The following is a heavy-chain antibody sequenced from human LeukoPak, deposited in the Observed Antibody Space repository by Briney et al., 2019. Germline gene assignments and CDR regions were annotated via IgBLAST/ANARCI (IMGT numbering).Heavy chain of an antibody. Sequence: GGSLRLSCAASGFTFNTYAMSWVRQAPGKGLEWVSAISDSGGSAYYADSVKGRFTISRDNAKKTLYLQMNSVRAEDTAVYYCARDFKEADPWGQGTLVTVSS. J-gene: IGHJ5*02. CDR3: ARDFKEADP. CDR2: ISDSGGSA. V-gene: IGHV3-23*01. CDR1: GFTFNTYA.